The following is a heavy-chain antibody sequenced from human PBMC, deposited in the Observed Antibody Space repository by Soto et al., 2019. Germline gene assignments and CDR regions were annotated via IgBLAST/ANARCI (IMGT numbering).Heavy chain of an antibody. Sequence: EVQLVESGGALVQPGGSLRLSCAASGFTFSRHWMHWVRQAPGKGLRWISRIKGEGSSANYADSVRGRFTISRDNAKSTLYLQMDSLRAEDTAVYSCVRDGERSGDAGDSWGQGTQVTVSS. CDR1: GFTFSRHW. V-gene: IGHV3-74*01. J-gene: IGHJ4*02. CDR3: VRDGERSGDAGDS. CDR2: IKGEGSSA. D-gene: IGHD1-26*01.